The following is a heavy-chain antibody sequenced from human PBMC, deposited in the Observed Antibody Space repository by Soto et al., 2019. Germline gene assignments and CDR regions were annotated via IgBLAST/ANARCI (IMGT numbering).Heavy chain of an antibody. Sequence: GGSLRLSCAASGFTFSSYWMSWVRQAPGKGLEWVANIKQDGSEKYYVDSVKGRFTITRDNAKNTLYLQMNSLRAEDTAVYYCAREGSGSPGGTHWFDPWGQGTLVTVSS. V-gene: IGHV3-7*01. CDR1: GFTFSSYW. J-gene: IGHJ5*02. D-gene: IGHD2-15*01. CDR3: AREGSGSPGGTHWFDP. CDR2: IKQDGSEK.